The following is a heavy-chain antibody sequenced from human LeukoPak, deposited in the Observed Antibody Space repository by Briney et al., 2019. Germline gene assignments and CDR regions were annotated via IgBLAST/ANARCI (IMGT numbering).Heavy chain of an antibody. V-gene: IGHV3-53*01. CDR1: GFTVSTKS. J-gene: IGHJ4*02. CDR2: FFSGGSA. Sequence: PGGSLRLSCVASGFTVSTKSMNWVRQAPGKGLDGVSIFFSGGSALYTDSVKGRFTISRDNSKNTLYLQMNSLRAEDTAVYYCARFHRGWYFDYWGQGTLVTVSS. D-gene: IGHD2-15*01. CDR3: ARFHRGWYFDY.